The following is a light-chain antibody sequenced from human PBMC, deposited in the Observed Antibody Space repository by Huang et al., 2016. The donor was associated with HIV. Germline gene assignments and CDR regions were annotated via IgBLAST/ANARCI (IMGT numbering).Light chain of an antibody. V-gene: IGKV1-8*01. CDR2: GAT. Sequence: AIRMTQSPSSLSASTGYRVTITCRASQNIANYLAWYQQKPGKVPKLLIHGATTLHNGVPSRFSGSGSGTDFALNISCLQSEDFATYYCQQYYNYPFFGPGTRLEI. CDR3: QQYYNYPF. J-gene: IGKJ5*01. CDR1: QNIANY.